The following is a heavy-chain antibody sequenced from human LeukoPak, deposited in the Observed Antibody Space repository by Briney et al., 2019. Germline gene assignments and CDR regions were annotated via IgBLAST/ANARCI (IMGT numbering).Heavy chain of an antibody. CDR1: GFTFSSYW. CDR3: ARENAGDRWFDP. CDR2: INSDGSST. D-gene: IGHD2-21*02. Sequence: PGGSLRLSCAAFGFTFSSYWMHWVRQAPGKGLVWVSRINSDGSSTNYADSVKGRFTISRDNAKNTLYLQMNSLRAEDTAVYYCARENAGDRWFDPWGQGTLVTVSS. J-gene: IGHJ5*02. V-gene: IGHV3-74*01.